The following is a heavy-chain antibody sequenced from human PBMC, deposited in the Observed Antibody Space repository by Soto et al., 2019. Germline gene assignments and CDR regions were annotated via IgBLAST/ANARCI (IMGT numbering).Heavy chain of an antibody. J-gene: IGHJ6*03. CDR1: GGTFSSYT. CDR3: ARDDNSNYEDYYYYYMDV. Sequence: ASVKVSCKASGGTFSSYTISWVRQAPGQGLEWMGRIIPILGIANYAQKFQGRVTITADKSTSTAYMELSSLRSEDTAVYYCARDDNSNYEDYYYYYMDVWGKGTTVTVSS. D-gene: IGHD4-4*01. CDR2: IIPILGIA. V-gene: IGHV1-69*04.